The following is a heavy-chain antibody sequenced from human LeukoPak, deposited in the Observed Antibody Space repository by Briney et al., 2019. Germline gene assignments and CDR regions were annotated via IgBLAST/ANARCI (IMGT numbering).Heavy chain of an antibody. CDR2: IIPILGIA. D-gene: IGHD2-15*01. V-gene: IGHV1-69*04. J-gene: IGHJ6*02. CDR1: GGTFSSYA. Sequence: GASVKVSCKASGGTFSSYAISWVRQAPGQGLEWMGRIIPILGIANYAQKFQGRVTITADKSTSTAYMELSSLRSEDTAVYYCAKWSLTSRVVGLNYYGMDVWGQGTTVTVSS. CDR3: AKWSLTSRVVGLNYYGMDV.